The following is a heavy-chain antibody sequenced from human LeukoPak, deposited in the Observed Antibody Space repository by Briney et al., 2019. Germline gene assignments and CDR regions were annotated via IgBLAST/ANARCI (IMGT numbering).Heavy chain of an antibody. CDR1: GFTFSSYW. J-gene: IGHJ4*02. V-gene: IGHV3-74*01. CDR3: ARQPEYGDYYFDY. Sequence: PGRSLRLSCAASGFTFSSYWMHWVRQAPGKGLVCVSRINSDGSSTSYADSVKGRFTISRDNAKNTLYLQMNSLRAEDTAVYYCARQPEYGDYYFDYWGQGALVTVSS. CDR2: INSDGSST. D-gene: IGHD4-17*01.